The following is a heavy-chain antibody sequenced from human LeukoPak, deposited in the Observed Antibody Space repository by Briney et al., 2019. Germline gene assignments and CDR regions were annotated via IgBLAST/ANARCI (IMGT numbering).Heavy chain of an antibody. CDR2: IKQDGGKK. V-gene: IGHV3-7*01. CDR3: ARARGGYDLDY. D-gene: IGHD5-12*01. J-gene: IGHJ4*02. Sequence: GGSLRLSCAASGFTFSSYWMSWVRQAPGKGLEWVANIKQDGGKKYYVESVEGRFTISRDNVKNSLYLQMNSLRVEDTAVYYCARARGGYDLDYWGQGTLVTVSS. CDR1: GFTFSSYW.